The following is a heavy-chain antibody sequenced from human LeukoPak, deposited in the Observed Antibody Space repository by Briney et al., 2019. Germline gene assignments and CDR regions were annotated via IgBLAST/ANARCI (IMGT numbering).Heavy chain of an antibody. J-gene: IGHJ4*02. CDR2: IIPIFGTA. D-gene: IGHD5-24*01. CDR1: GGTFSSYA. V-gene: IGHV1-69*05. Sequence: ASVKVSCKASGGTFSSYAISWVRQAPGQGLEWRGGIIPIFGTANYAQKFQGRVTITTDESTSTAYMELSSLRSEDTAVYYCARGGGEMASRFDYWGQGTLVTVSS. CDR3: ARGGGEMASRFDY.